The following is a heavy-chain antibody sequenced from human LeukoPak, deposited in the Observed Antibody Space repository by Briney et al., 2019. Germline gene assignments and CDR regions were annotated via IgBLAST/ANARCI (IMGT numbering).Heavy chain of an antibody. CDR1: GFTFSNYP. D-gene: IGHD2-15*01. CDR2: IPFDGSNK. V-gene: IGHV3-30*04. CDR3: ARVRHCSDSSCSGVLDY. J-gene: IGHJ4*02. Sequence: GGSLRPSCAASGFTFSNYPMHWVRQAPGKGLEWVAVIPFDGSNKYYADSVKGRFTISRDTSRNTLNLQMNSLRAEDTAVYYCARVRHCSDSSCSGVLDYWGQGTLVIVSS.